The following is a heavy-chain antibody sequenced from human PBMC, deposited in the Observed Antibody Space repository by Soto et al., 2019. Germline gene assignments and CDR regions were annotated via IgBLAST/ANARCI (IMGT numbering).Heavy chain of an antibody. CDR1: GFTFSSYS. D-gene: IGHD2-8*01. CDR3: ARSPREGYCTNGVCYLGY. V-gene: IGHV3-48*02. Sequence: GGSLRLSCAASGFTFSSYSMNWVRQAPGKGLEWVSYISSSSSTIYYADSVKGRFTISRDNAKNSLYLQMNSLRDEDTAVYYCARSPREGYCTNGVCYLGYWGQGTLVTVSS. J-gene: IGHJ4*02. CDR2: ISSSSSTI.